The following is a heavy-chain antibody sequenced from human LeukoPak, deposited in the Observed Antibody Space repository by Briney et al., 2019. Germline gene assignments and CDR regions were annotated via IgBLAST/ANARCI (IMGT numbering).Heavy chain of an antibody. CDR1: GGTFSSYA. Sequence: SVKVSCKASGGTFSSYAISWVRQAPGQGLEWMGRIIPIFGIANYAQKFQGRVTITADESTSTAYMELSSLRSEDTAVYYCARDRIAVAGTVLDYWGQGTLVTVSS. CDR3: ARDRIAVAGTVLDY. V-gene: IGHV1-69*13. CDR2: IIPIFGIA. D-gene: IGHD6-19*01. J-gene: IGHJ4*02.